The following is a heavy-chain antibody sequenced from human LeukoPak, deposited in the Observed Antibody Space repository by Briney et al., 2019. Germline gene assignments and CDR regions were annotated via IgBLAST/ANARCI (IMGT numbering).Heavy chain of an antibody. CDR2: INHSGST. CDR1: GGSFSGYY. Sequence: SETPSLTCAVYGGSFSGYYWSWIRQPPGKGLEWIGEINHSGSTNYNPSLKSRVTISVDTSKNQFSLKLSSVTAADTAVYYCARLNVLRYFDWLLYYFDYWGQGTLVTVSS. D-gene: IGHD3-9*01. CDR3: ARLNVLRYFDWLLYYFDY. J-gene: IGHJ4*02. V-gene: IGHV4-34*01.